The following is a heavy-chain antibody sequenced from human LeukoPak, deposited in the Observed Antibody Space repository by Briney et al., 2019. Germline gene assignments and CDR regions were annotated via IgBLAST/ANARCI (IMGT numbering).Heavy chain of an antibody. V-gene: IGHV1-69*06. Sequence: SEKVSCKASGGTFSSYAISWVRQAPGQGLEWMGGIIPIFGTANYAQKFQGRVTITADKSTSTAYMELSSLRSEDTAVYYCARVSVDVATVTSYYFDYWGQGTLVTVSS. J-gene: IGHJ4*02. CDR1: GGTFSSYA. CDR3: ARVSVDVATVTSYYFDY. CDR2: IIPIFGTA. D-gene: IGHD4-17*01.